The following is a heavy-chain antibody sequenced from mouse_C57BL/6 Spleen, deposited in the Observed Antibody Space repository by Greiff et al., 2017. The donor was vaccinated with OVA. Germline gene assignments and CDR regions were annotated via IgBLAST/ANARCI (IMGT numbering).Heavy chain of an antibody. J-gene: IGHJ3*01. D-gene: IGHD2-5*01. CDR2: LSSGSSSL. V-gene: IGHV5-17*01. Sequence: EVQLVESGGGLVKPGGSLKLSCAASGFTFSDYGMHWVRQAPEKGLEWVAYLSSGSSSLYYADTVTGRFTLSRDNAKNTLFLQMTSLRSEDTAMYYCARSSNYAWLAYWGQGTLVTVSA. CDR1: GFTFSDYG. CDR3: ARSSNYAWLAY.